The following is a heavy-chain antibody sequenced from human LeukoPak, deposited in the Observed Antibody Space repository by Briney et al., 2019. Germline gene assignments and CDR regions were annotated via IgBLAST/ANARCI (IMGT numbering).Heavy chain of an antibody. CDR3: ARDRISINALDM. CDR1: GASITGHY. Sequence: PSETLSPTCTVSGASITGHYLTWIRQPPGNGLEWIGYISHIGSTNYNPSLKSRVTISVDTSKNQFSLKLTSVTAADTALYYCARDRISINALDMWGQGTMVTVSS. J-gene: IGHJ3*02. CDR2: ISHIGST. V-gene: IGHV4-59*11. D-gene: IGHD1-14*01.